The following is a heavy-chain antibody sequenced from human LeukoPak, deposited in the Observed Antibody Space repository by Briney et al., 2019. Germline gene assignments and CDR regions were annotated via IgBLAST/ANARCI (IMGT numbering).Heavy chain of an antibody. CDR3: ATDHYGSGSYYNSPLFVY. D-gene: IGHD3-10*01. CDR1: GYTLTELS. CDR2: FDPEDGET. V-gene: IGHV1-24*01. Sequence: ASVKVSCKVSGYTLTELSMHWVRQAPGKGLEWMGGFDPEDGETIYAQKFQGRVTMTEDTSTDTAYMELSSLRSEDTAVYYCATDHYGSGSYYNSPLFVYWGQGTLVTVSS. J-gene: IGHJ4*02.